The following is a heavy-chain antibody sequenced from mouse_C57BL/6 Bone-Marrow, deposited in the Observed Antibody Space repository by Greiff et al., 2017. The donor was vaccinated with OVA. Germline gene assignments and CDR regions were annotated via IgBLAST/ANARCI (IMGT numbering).Heavy chain of an antibody. J-gene: IGHJ2*01. D-gene: IGHD1-1*01. CDR2: INPNNGGT. CDR1: GYTFTDYY. Sequence: EVQLQQSGPELVKPGASVKISCKASGYTFTDYYMNWVKQSHGKSLEWIGDINPNNGGTSYNQKFKGKATLTVDKSSSTAYMELRSLTSEDSAVYYCARRTVVVHFDYWGQGTTLTVSS. CDR3: ARRTVVVHFDY. V-gene: IGHV1-26*01.